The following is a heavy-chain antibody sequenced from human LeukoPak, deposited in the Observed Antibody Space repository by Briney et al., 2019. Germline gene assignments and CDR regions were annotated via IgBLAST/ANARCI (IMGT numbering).Heavy chain of an antibody. CDR1: GGTFSSYA. V-gene: IGHV1-69*05. CDR3: ARDGSLNGRRVS. J-gene: IGHJ4*02. CDR2: IIAILDTA. D-gene: IGHD2-2*03. Sequence: SVKVSFKASGGTFSSYAISWVRQAPGQGLDWVRGIIAILDTANSAQKFQGRVTITTDESTSTAYMELSSLRSEDTAVYYGARDGSLNGRRVSWGQGTLVTVSS.